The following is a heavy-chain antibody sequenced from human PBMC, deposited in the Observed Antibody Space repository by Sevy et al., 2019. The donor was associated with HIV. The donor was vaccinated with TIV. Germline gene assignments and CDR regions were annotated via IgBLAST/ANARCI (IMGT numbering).Heavy chain of an antibody. D-gene: IGHD3-22*01. Sequence: GESLKISCEGSGYTFTSYWIGWVRQVPGKGLEWLGITYPGDSDTRYSPSFQGQVSISADRSINTSYLQWDSLKASDNAIYYCARGFYSRYYPDRSDFPRPFGYWGQGTLVTVSS. CDR1: GYTFTSYW. CDR2: TYPGDSDT. V-gene: IGHV5-51*01. J-gene: IGHJ4*02. CDR3: ARGFYSRYYPDRSDFPRPFGY.